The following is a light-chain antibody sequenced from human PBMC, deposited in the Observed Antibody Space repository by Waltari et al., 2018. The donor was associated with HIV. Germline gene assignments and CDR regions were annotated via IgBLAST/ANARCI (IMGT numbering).Light chain of an antibody. V-gene: IGLV2-23*02. CDR1: RSDGGNYDL. Sequence: QSALTQPASVSGSPGQAITLSCTGTRSDGGNYDLVSWYRHLPGKAPKLMIYEVSKRPSGVSNRFSGSKSANTASLTISGLQAEDEGDYYCCSYAVGSAFYVSGTGTKVTVL. CDR2: EVS. J-gene: IGLJ1*01. CDR3: CSYAVGSAFYV.